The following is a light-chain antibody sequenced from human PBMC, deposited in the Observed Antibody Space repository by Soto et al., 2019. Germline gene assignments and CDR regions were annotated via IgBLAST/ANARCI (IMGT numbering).Light chain of an antibody. CDR1: QSVSSY. V-gene: IGKV3-11*01. CDR3: QQRSNWPPWT. CDR2: DAS. Sequence: EIVLTQSPATLSLSPGERATLSCRASQSVSSYLAWYQQKPGRAPRLLIYDASNRATGIPARFSGSGSGTDFTLTISSLEPEDFAVYYCQQRSNWPPWTFGKGTKVEIK. J-gene: IGKJ1*01.